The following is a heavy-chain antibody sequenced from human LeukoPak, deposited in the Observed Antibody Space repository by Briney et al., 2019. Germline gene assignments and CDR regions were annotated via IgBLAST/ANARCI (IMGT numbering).Heavy chain of an antibody. CDR3: ARLQKGTLPRDFNWFDP. J-gene: IGHJ5*02. CDR2: IYHSGST. V-gene: IGHV4-4*02. CDR1: GVSISSSNW. Sequence: PSETLSLTCAVSGVSISSSNWWSWVRQPPGKGLEWIGEIYHSGSTNYNPSLKSRVTISVDKSKNQFSLKLSSVTAADTAVYYCARLQKGTLPRDFNWFDPWGQGTLVTVSS. D-gene: IGHD2/OR15-2a*01.